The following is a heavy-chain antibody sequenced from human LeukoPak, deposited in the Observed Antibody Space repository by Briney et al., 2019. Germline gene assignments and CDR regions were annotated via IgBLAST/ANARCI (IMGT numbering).Heavy chain of an antibody. D-gene: IGHD6-13*01. CDR1: GFTFSSYG. V-gene: IGHV3-30*18. Sequence: GGALRLSCEASGFTFSSYGMHWVRQDPGKGLEWVAVISYDGSNKYYADSVKGRFTISRDNSKNTLYLQMNSLRAEDTAVYYCAKDLYSSSWRYYFASWGPGTLVTVSS. J-gene: IGHJ4*02. CDR3: AKDLYSSSWRYYFAS. CDR2: ISYDGSNK.